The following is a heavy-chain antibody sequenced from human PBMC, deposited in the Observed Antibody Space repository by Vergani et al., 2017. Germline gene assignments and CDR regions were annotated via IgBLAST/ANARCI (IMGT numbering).Heavy chain of an antibody. J-gene: IGHJ6*02. V-gene: IGHV5-51*01. CDR1: GYIFTSYW. CDR2: IYPGDPDT. CDR3: ARHPTEGSGSYYTTKYYYYYYGMDV. Sequence: EVQLVQSGAEVKKPGESLKISCKGSGYIFTSYWIGWVRQMPGKGLEWMGIIYPGDPDTRYSPSFQGQVTISADKSISTAYLQGSSLKASDTAMYYCARHPTEGSGSYYTTKYYYYYYGMDVWGQGTTVTVSS. D-gene: IGHD3-10*01.